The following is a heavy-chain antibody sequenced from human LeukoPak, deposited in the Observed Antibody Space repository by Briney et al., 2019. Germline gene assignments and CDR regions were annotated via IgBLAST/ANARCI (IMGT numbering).Heavy chain of an antibody. Sequence: SETLSLTCTVSGGSISSGDYYWSWIRQPPGKGLEWIGYIYYSGSTNYNPSLKSRVTISVDTSKNQFSLKLSSVTAADTAVYYCARTEAGIFGVVIEYMDVWGKGTTVTVSS. CDR2: IYYSGST. V-gene: IGHV4-61*08. CDR3: ARTEAGIFGVVIEYMDV. J-gene: IGHJ6*03. D-gene: IGHD3-3*01. CDR1: GGSISSGDYY.